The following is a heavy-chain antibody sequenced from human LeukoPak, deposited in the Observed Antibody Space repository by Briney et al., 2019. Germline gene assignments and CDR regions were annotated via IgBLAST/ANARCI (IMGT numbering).Heavy chain of an antibody. J-gene: IGHJ5*02. CDR1: GYTFSGYY. CDR2: INPNSGGT. V-gene: IGHV1-2*04. CDR3: ARAYCSGGSCYSNWFDP. Sequence: ASVKVSCKASGYTFSGYYMHWVRQAPGQGLEWMGWINPNSGGTNYAQKFQGWVTMTRDTSISTAYMELSRLRSDDTAVYYCARAYCSGGSCYSNWFDPWGRGTLVTVSS. D-gene: IGHD2-15*01.